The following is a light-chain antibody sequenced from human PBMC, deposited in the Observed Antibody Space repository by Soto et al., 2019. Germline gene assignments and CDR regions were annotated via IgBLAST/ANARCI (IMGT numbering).Light chain of an antibody. Sequence: QLVLTQPPSASGTPGQRVTISCSGTSSSIGGNTVNWYRHVPGTAPKLLIYGSNQRPSGVPDRFSGSKSGTSASLAISGLQSEDEADYFCATWDDSLSGPVFGGGTKLTVL. CDR3: ATWDDSLSGPV. CDR1: SSSIGGNT. J-gene: IGLJ3*02. CDR2: GSN. V-gene: IGLV1-44*01.